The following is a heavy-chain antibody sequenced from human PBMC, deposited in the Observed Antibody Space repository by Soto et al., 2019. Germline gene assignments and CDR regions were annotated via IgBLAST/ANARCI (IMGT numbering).Heavy chain of an antibody. J-gene: IGHJ6*02. CDR3: ARSYSSSWYVGYYGMDV. CDR1: GDSASSNSAA. Sequence: SQTLSLTCAISGDSASSNSAAWNWIRQSPSRGLEWLGRTYYRSKWYNDYAVSVKSRITINPDTSKNQFSLQLNSVTPEDTAVYYCARSYSSSWYVGYYGMDVWGQGTTVTVSS. D-gene: IGHD6-13*01. V-gene: IGHV6-1*01. CDR2: TYYRSKWYN.